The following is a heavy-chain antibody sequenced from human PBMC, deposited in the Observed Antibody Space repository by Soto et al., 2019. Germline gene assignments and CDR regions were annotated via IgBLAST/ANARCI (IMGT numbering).Heavy chain of an antibody. Sequence: EVQLVESGGGLVKPGGSLRLSCAASGFTFSSYSMNWVRQAPGKGLEWVSSISSSSSYIYYADSVKGRFTISRDNAKNSLFLQTNSQRAEDTAVYYWAREDGLSGRWYGLDYYYGMDVWGQGTTVTVSS. D-gene: IGHD2-15*01. V-gene: IGHV3-21*01. CDR3: AREDGLSGRWYGLDYYYGMDV. J-gene: IGHJ6*02. CDR2: ISSSSSYI. CDR1: GFTFSSYS.